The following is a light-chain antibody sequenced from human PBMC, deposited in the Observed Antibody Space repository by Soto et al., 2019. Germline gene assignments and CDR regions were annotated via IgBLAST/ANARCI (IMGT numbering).Light chain of an antibody. Sequence: DIQMTQSPSTLSASVGDRVTITCRASQSISSWLGWYQQKPGKAPKLLIYKASTLESGVPPRFSGSGSGTEFTLTISSLQPDDFATYYCQPYNSYSFGQGTKLPIK. J-gene: IGKJ2*01. CDR1: QSISSW. V-gene: IGKV1-5*03. CDR2: KAS. CDR3: QPYNSYS.